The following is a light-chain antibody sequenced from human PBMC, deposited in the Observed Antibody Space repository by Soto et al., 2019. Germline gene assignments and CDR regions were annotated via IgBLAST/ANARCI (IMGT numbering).Light chain of an antibody. CDR3: QQYGSSVLT. Sequence: EIVLTQSPDTLSLSPGERATLSCRASQSVSTNSLAWYQQRPGQAPRPLIYGAPSRATGTPDRFSGSGSGTDFTLIISRLEPEDFAVYYCQQYGSSVLTFGGGTKVDIK. J-gene: IGKJ4*01. V-gene: IGKV3-20*01. CDR2: GAP. CDR1: QSVSTNS.